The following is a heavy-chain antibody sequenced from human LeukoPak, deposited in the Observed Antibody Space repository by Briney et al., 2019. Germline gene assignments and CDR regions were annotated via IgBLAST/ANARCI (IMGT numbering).Heavy chain of an antibody. CDR1: GGSISSYY. CDR3: AREYCTNGVCYYDY. D-gene: IGHD2-8*01. Sequence: PSETLSLTCTVSGGSISSYYWSWIRQPPGKGLEWIGYIYYSGSTNYNPSLKSRVTISVDTSKNQFSLKLSSVTAADTAVYYCAREYCTNGVCYYDYWGQGTLVTVSS. CDR2: IYYSGST. V-gene: IGHV4-59*01. J-gene: IGHJ4*02.